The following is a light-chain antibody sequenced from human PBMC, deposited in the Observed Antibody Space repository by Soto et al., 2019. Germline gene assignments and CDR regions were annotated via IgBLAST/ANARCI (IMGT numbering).Light chain of an antibody. CDR3: QQFGSSPIT. V-gene: IGKV3-20*01. J-gene: IGKJ5*01. CDR2: GAS. Sequence: GLSQSPGTLSLSPGERAALSCWSRQSVSSSYLAWYQQKIGQAPRLLIYGASSRATGIPDRFSGSGSGTDFTLTISRLEPEDFAVYFCQQFGSSPITFGQGTRLEIK. CDR1: QSVSSSY.